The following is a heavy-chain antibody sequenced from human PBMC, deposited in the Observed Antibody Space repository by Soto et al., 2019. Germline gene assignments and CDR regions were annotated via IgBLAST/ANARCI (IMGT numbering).Heavy chain of an antibody. CDR1: CGNSSNLVCY. D-gene: IGHD2-2*01. J-gene: IGHJ6*03. V-gene: IGHV4-31*03. Sequence: LPCTVACGNSSNLVCYCSRIHKHPGKDLEWIGHIYYTGSTYYNPSLKSRISVSVDTSKNQFSLKLNSVTAADTAVYFCARVLCSSKSCSPYYYDMDVWGKGTTVTVYS. CDR2: IYYTGST. CDR3: ARVLCSSKSCSPYYYDMDV.